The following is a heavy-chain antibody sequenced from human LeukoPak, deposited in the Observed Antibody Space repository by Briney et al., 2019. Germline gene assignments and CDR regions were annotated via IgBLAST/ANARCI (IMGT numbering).Heavy chain of an antibody. J-gene: IGHJ4*02. V-gene: IGHV4-34*01. CDR3: ARGRNSYGSGSYYNYPLDY. D-gene: IGHD3-10*01. CDR2: INHGGST. CDR1: GGSFSGYY. Sequence: PSETLSLTCAVYGGSFSGYYWSWIRQPPGKGLEWIGEINHGGSTNYNPSLKSRVTISVDTSKNQFSLKLSSVTAADTAVYYCARGRNSYGSGSYYNYPLDYWGQGTLVTVSS.